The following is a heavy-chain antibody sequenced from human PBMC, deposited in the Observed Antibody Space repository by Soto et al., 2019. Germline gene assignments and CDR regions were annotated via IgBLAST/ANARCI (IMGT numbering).Heavy chain of an antibody. CDR3: AREFSRFIWGSDCSGGSCYPNDAFDI. CDR2: INPSGGST. CDR1: GYTFTSYY. J-gene: IGHJ3*02. V-gene: IGHV1-46*03. Sequence: ASVKVSCKASGYTFTSYYMHWVRQAPGQGLEWMGIINPSGGSTSYAQKFQGRVTMTRDTSTSTVYMELSSLRSEDTAVYYCAREFSRFIWGSDCSGGSCYPNDAFDISGQGTMVTVSS. D-gene: IGHD2-15*01.